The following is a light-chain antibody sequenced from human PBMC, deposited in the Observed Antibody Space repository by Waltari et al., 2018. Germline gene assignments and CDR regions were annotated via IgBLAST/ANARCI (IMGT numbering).Light chain of an antibody. CDR3: QQYGSSIMYT. J-gene: IGKJ2*01. Sequence: VLTQSPGTLSLSPGERATLSCRASQSLTKKYLAWYQQKPGPAPRLLIYGASSRAAGIPDRFSGSGSGTDFTLTISRLEPEDSAVYYCQQYGSSIMYTFGQGTKLEIK. CDR1: QSLTKKY. V-gene: IGKV3-20*01. CDR2: GAS.